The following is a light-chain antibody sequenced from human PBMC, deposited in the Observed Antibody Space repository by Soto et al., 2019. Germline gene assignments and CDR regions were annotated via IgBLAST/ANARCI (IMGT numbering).Light chain of an antibody. V-gene: IGLV1-44*01. Sequence: QSVLTQPPSASGTPGQRVTISCSGSSSNVGTNHVNWYQQLPGTAPKLLIYSDNQRPSGVPDRFSGFKSGTSASLAISGLQSEDEADYYCATRDERLSGRVFGGGTKLTVL. CDR3: ATRDERLSGRV. CDR2: SDN. J-gene: IGLJ3*02. CDR1: SSNVGTNH.